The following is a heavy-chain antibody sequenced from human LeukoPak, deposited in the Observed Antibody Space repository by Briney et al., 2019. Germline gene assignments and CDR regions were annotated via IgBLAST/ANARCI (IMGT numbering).Heavy chain of an antibody. V-gene: IGHV3-23*01. CDR2: ISGSGGST. CDR3: AKDRKGLDY. CDR1: GFTFSSYG. J-gene: IGHJ4*02. Sequence: PGGSLRLSCAASGFTFSSYGMHWVRQAPGKGLEWVSAISGSGGSTYYADSVKGRFTISRDNSKNTLYLQMDSLRAEDTAVYYCAKDRKGLDYWGQGTLVTVSS. D-gene: IGHD3/OR15-3a*01.